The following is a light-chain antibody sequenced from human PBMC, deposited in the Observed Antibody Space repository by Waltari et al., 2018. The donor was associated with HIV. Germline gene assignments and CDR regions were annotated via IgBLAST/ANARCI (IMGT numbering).Light chain of an antibody. V-gene: IGKV3-15*01. CDR3: QQYNNWPLYT. J-gene: IGKJ2*01. CDR1: QSVSSN. Sequence: EIVMTQSPATLSVSPGERATLSCRASQSVSSNLAWYQQKPGQAPRLLIYGASTRATGIPARFSGSVSGTEFTLTISSLHSEDFAVYYCQQYNNWPLYTFGQRTKLEIK. CDR2: GAS.